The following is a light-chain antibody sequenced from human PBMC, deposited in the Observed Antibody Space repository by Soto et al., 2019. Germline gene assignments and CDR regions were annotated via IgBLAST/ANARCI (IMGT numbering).Light chain of an antibody. CDR2: DAS. Sequence: EIVLTQSPGTLSLSPGERATLSCRASQSVRSNYLAWYQQKPGQAPRFLIYDASSRATGIPDRFSGSGSGTDFTLTISRLEPEDFAVYYCQQRSNWPRTFGQGTKVDIK. V-gene: IGKV3D-20*02. CDR3: QQRSNWPRT. J-gene: IGKJ1*01. CDR1: QSVRSNY.